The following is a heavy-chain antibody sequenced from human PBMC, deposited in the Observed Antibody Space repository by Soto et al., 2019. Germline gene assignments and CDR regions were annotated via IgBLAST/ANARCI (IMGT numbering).Heavy chain of an antibody. V-gene: IGHV1-3*01. J-gene: IGHJ5*02. CDR3: AHTYSYDQFDP. CDR2: INAGDGNT. D-gene: IGHD5-18*01. Sequence: ASVKVSCKASGYTFTSYAMHWVRQAPGQRLEWMGWINAGDGNTKYAQKFQGRVTITRDTSASTAYMELSSLRSEDTAVYYCAHTYSYDQFDPWGQGTLVTVSS. CDR1: GYTFTSYA.